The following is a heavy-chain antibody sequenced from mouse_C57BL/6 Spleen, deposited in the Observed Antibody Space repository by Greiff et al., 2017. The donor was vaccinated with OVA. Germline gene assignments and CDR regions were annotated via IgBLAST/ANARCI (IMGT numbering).Heavy chain of an antibody. CDR1: GYTFTSYW. Sequence: VQLQQSGAELVKPGASVKLSCKASGYTFTSYWMHWVKQRPGQGLEWIGMIHPNSGSTNYNEKFKSKATLTVDKSSSTAYMQLSSLTSEDSAVYYCAREGGNYDFDYWGQGTTLTVSS. CDR2: IHPNSGST. V-gene: IGHV1-64*01. J-gene: IGHJ2*01. CDR3: AREGGNYDFDY. D-gene: IGHD2-1*01.